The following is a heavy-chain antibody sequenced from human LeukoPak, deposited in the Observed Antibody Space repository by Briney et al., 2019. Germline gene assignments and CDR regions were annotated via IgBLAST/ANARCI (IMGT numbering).Heavy chain of an antibody. D-gene: IGHD4-17*01. CDR2: ISAYNGNT. J-gene: IGHJ4*02. CDR3: ARDRDYGDYNTQDLFVY. CDR1: GYSFTSYG. Sequence: GASVKVSCKASGYSFTSYGFTWVRQAPGQGLEWMGWISAYNGNTNYAQRLQGRVTMTTDTSTSTAYMELRSLRSDDTAVYYCARDRDYGDYNTQDLFVYWGQGTLVTVSS. V-gene: IGHV1-18*01.